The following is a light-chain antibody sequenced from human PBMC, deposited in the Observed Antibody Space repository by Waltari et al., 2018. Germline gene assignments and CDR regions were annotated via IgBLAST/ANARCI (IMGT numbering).Light chain of an antibody. J-gene: IGKJ1*01. CDR1: QGISSG. V-gene: IGKV3-15*01. CDR2: GAS. Sequence: LSCRASQGISSGLAWYQQKPGQAPRLLIFGASTRATGVPARFSGSGSGTEFTLTISSLQSEDFGVYYCQQSKIWPAFGQGTKVEIK. CDR3: QQSKIWPA.